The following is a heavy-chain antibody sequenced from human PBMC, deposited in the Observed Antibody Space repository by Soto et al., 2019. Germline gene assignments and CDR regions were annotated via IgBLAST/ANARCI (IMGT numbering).Heavy chain of an antibody. J-gene: IGHJ4*02. CDR2: ITSSGRII. CDR1: GFTFRSYE. Sequence: EVQLVESGGDLVQPGGSLRLSCATSGFTFRSYEMNWVRQAPGKGLEWISYITSSGRIIYYADSVEGRFTVSRDNAKNSLYLQMNSLRAEDTAVYYCVRGGATGGVVDYWGQGTLVTVSS. D-gene: IGHD2-8*02. CDR3: VRGGATGGVVDY. V-gene: IGHV3-48*03.